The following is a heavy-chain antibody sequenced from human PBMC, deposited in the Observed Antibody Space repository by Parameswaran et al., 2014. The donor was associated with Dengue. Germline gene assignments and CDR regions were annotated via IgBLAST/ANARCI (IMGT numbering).Heavy chain of an antibody. V-gene: IGHV4-34*01. CDR3: ARGEMATIGLIVSAFDI. Sequence: VRQMPGKGLEWIGEINHSGSTNYNPSLKSRVTISVDTSKNQFSLKLSSVTAADTAVYYCARGEMATIGLIVSAFDIWGQGTMVTVSS. J-gene: IGHJ3*02. D-gene: IGHD5-24*01. CDR2: INHSGST.